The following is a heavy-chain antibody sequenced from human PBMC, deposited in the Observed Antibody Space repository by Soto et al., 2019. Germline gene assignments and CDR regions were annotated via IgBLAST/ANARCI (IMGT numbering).Heavy chain of an antibody. Sequence: SDTLSLTCTVSGGSMLSDYWSWIRLPPGKGLEWIAYVYYGGSPNYNPSLKSRVTISVDVSKNQFSLRLRSVTAADTAVYYCARSPQLDRCGRLESWGQGTQVTVSS. J-gene: IGHJ4*02. CDR1: GGSMLSDY. CDR2: VYYGGSP. D-gene: IGHD1-1*01. CDR3: ARSPQLDRCGRLES. V-gene: IGHV4-59*01.